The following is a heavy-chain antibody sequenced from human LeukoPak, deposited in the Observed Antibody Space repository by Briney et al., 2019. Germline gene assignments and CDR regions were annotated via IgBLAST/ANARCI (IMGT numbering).Heavy chain of an antibody. Sequence: ASVKVSCKASGYTFTSYDINWVRQATGLGLEWMGWMNPNSGNTGCAQKFQGRVTMTRNTSISTAYMELSSLRSEDTAVYYCARRRMIVPGSWFDPWGQGTLVTVSS. V-gene: IGHV1-8*01. J-gene: IGHJ5*02. CDR3: ARRRMIVPGSWFDP. CDR1: GYTFTSYD. CDR2: MNPNSGNT. D-gene: IGHD3-22*01.